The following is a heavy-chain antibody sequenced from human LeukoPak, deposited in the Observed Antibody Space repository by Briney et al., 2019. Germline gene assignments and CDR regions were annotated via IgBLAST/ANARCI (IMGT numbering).Heavy chain of an antibody. J-gene: IGHJ3*02. D-gene: IGHD3-22*01. CDR2: INHSGST. CDR3: ARPTERHYYDSSGYFDAFDI. Sequence: SETLSLTCAVYGGSFSGYYWSWICQPPGKGREWIGEINHSGSTNYNPSLKSRVTISVDTSKNQFSLKLSSVTAADTAVYYCARPTERHYYDSSGYFDAFDIWGQGTMVTVSS. CDR1: GGSFSGYY. V-gene: IGHV4-34*01.